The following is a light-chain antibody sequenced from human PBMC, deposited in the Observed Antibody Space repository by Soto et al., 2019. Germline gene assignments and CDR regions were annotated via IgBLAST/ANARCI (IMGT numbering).Light chain of an antibody. J-gene: IGKJ1*01. V-gene: IGKV1-5*01. CDR2: AAS. Sequence: IQITQSPSTLSASVENRVTITCRASQSISSWLAWYQQKPGKAPKLLIYAASSLQSGVPSRFSGSGSGTQFTLTICGLQPDDFATYYCQQVNAFPWTVGQGTKVDIK. CDR3: QQVNAFPWT. CDR1: QSISSW.